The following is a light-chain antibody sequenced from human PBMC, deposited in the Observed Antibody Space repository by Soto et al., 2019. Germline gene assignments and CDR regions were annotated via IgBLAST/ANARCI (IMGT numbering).Light chain of an antibody. Sequence: EMVMTQSPATLSVSLGERATLSCRASQSVSTKLVWYQQKPGQAPRLLIYSASTRATGIPARFSGSGSGTEFALTISSLQSEDFAVYYCQQHDQGWTFGQGTKVEIK. CDR3: QQHDQGWT. J-gene: IGKJ1*01. CDR1: QSVSTK. V-gene: IGKV3-15*01. CDR2: SAS.